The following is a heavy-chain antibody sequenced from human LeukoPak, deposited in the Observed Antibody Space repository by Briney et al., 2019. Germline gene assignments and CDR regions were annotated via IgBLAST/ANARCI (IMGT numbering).Heavy chain of an antibody. V-gene: IGHV1-2*02. D-gene: IGHD6-6*01. CDR2: INPNSGGT. CDR1: GYTFTGYY. CDR3: ARSSSGYFQH. Sequence: ASLKVSCKASGYTFTGYYMHWVRQAPGQGLEWMGWINPNSGGTNYAQKFQGRVTMTRDTSISTAYMELSRLRSDDTAMYYCARSSSGYFQHWGQGTLVTVSS. J-gene: IGHJ1*01.